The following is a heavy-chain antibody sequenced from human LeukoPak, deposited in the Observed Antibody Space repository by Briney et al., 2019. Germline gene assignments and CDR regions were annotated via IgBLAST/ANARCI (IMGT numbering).Heavy chain of an antibody. Sequence: SVKVSCKASGGTFSSYAISWVRQAPGQGLEWMGGIIPIFGTANYAQKFQGRVTITADESTSTAYMELSSLRSEDTAVYHCARGNLEWLFVWDYWGQGTLVTVSS. CDR2: IIPIFGTA. D-gene: IGHD3-3*01. V-gene: IGHV1-69*13. CDR1: GGTFSSYA. CDR3: ARGNLEWLFVWDY. J-gene: IGHJ4*02.